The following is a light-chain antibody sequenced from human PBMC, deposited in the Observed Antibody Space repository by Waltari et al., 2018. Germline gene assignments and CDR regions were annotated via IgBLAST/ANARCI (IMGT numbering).Light chain of an antibody. CDR1: SGHSSNI. CDR3: QTGGHGTWV. CDR2: VNSDGSH. J-gene: IGLJ3*02. Sequence: QLVLTQSPSASASLGASVKFTCTLSSGHSSNIIAWHQQQPEKGPRYLMKVNSDGSHSKGDEIPVRFSGSGSGTERYLTISSVQSEDEADYYCQTGGHGTWVFGGGTKLTVL. V-gene: IGLV4-69*01.